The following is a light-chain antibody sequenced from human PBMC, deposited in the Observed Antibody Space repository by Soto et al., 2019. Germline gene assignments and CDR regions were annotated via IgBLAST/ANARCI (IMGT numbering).Light chain of an antibody. J-gene: IGKJ5*01. CDR3: QQYGNSPTT. CDR2: GAS. V-gene: IGKV3-20*01. Sequence: EIVLTQSPGTLSLSPGERATLSCRASQRVAFNYLAWYQQRLGQAPRLLISGASSRATGIPDRFSGSGSGTDFTLTISRLEPEDFAVYYCQQYGNSPTTFGQGTRLEIK. CDR1: QRVAFNY.